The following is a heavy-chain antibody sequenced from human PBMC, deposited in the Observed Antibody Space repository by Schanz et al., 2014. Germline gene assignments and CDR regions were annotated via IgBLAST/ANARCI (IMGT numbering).Heavy chain of an antibody. CDR2: IWYDGSNK. CDR3: AKGRYGASSEALVHYNGMDV. J-gene: IGHJ6*02. V-gene: IGHV3-33*06. Sequence: QVQLVESGGGVVQPGRSLRLSCAASGFTFSKYGMHWVRQAPGKGLEWVAVIWYDGSNKDYADSVKGRFTISRDNTKNMFNLQINSQSGEETAGYFYAKGRYGASSEALVHYNGMDVWGHGTPVTVSS. CDR1: GFTFSKYG. D-gene: IGHD6-6*01.